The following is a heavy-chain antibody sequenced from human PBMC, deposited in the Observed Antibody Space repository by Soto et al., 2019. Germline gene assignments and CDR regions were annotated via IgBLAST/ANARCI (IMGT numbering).Heavy chain of an antibody. CDR3: ARFGSGMDV. J-gene: IGHJ6*02. D-gene: IGHD3-10*01. Sequence: GESLKISCQGSGYSFTNSWIAWVRQMPGKGLEWMGIIFPSDSDTRYSPSFQGQITISADKSLSTAYLRWSSLKASDTAMYYCARFGSGMDVWGQGTTVTLS. CDR2: IFPSDSDT. V-gene: IGHV5-51*01. CDR1: GYSFTNSW.